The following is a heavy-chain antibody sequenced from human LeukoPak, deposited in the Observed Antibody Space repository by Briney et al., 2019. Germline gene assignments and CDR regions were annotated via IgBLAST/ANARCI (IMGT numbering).Heavy chain of an antibody. CDR2: INPNSGGT. Sequence: ASVKVSCKASGYTFTGYYMHWVRQAPGQGLEWMGWINPNSGGTNYAQKFQGRVTMTRDTSISTAYVELSRLRSDDTAVYYCARAPGGSSWLFDYWGQGTLVTVSS. CDR1: GYTFTGYY. D-gene: IGHD6-13*01. CDR3: ARAPGGSSWLFDY. V-gene: IGHV1-2*02. J-gene: IGHJ4*02.